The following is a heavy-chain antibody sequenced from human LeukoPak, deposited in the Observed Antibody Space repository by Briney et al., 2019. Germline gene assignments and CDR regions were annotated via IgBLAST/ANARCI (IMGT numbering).Heavy chain of an antibody. CDR3: ARSHWNGIDDAFDI. CDR1: GFTFSSYD. CDR2: IDTAGDT. Sequence: GGSLRLSCAASGFTFSSYDMPWVRQATGKGLEWVSAIDTAGDTYYPGSVKGRFTISRENAKNSLYLQMNSLRAGDTAVYYCARSHWNGIDDAFDIWGQGTMVTVSS. D-gene: IGHD1-1*01. J-gene: IGHJ3*02. V-gene: IGHV3-13*01.